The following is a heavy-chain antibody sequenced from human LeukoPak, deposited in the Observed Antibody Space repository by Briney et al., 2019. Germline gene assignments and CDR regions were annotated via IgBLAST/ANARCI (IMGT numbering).Heavy chain of an antibody. Sequence: ASVKVSCKASGYNFTSYYMHWVRQAPGQGLEWLGIINPTGGTTTYAQKFQGRVTMTRDTSTNTVYMELSSPRSEDTAVYYCARGAGATTSLDYWGQGTMVTVSS. J-gene: IGHJ4*02. CDR3: ARGAGATTSLDY. V-gene: IGHV1-46*03. CDR2: INPTGGTT. D-gene: IGHD1-26*01. CDR1: GYNFTSYY.